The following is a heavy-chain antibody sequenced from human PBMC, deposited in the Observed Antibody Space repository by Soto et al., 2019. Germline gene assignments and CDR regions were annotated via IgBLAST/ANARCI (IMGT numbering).Heavy chain of an antibody. CDR2: ISAHNGNT. CDR3: AGGRDGDY. Sequence: QVHLVQSGAEVKKPGASVKVSCKASGYTFTSYGITWVRQAPGQGLEWMGWISAHNGNTDYAQKLQGRVIVTRDTSTSTAHMELRRLRSDDPAVDYCAGGRDGDYWGQGALVTVSS. CDR1: GYTFTSYG. D-gene: IGHD6-6*01. V-gene: IGHV1-18*01. J-gene: IGHJ4*02.